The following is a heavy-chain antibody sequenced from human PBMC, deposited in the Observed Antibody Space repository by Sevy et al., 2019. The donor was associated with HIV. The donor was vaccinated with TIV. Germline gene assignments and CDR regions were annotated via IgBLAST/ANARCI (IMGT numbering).Heavy chain of an antibody. Sequence: GGSLRLSCAASGFTFSSYGMHWVRQAPGKGLEWVAVISYDGSNKYYADSVKGRFTISRDNSKNTLYLQMNSLRAEDTAVYYCAKSDRSGVYIDYWGQGTLVTVSS. CDR2: ISYDGSNK. CDR3: AKSDRSGVYIDY. D-gene: IGHD6-13*01. J-gene: IGHJ4*02. V-gene: IGHV3-30*18. CDR1: GFTFSSYG.